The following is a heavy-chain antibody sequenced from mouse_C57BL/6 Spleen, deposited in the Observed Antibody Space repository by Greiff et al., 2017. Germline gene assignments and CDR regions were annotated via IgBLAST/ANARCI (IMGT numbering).Heavy chain of an antibody. CDR1: GYTFTEYT. CDR3: AGHEDEGERGVFAY. D-gene: IGHD5-1*01. CDR2: FYPGSGSI. V-gene: IGHV1-62-2*01. Sequence: VQLQQSGAELVKPGASVTLSCTASGYTFTEYTIHWVKQRSGQGLEWSGWFYPGSGSIKYNEKFKDKATLTADKSSSTVYMELSRLTSEDSAVYCCAGHEDEGERGVFAYWGQGTLVTVSA. J-gene: IGHJ3*01.